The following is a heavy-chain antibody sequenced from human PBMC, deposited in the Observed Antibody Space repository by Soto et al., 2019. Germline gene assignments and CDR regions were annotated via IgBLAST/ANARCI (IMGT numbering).Heavy chain of an antibody. J-gene: IGHJ4*02. V-gene: IGHV4-59*01. CDR1: GGSISGYH. Sequence: SETLSLTCTVSGGSISGYHWSWIRQPPGKGLEWIGYIYYSGSTNYNPSLKSRVTISVDTSKNQFSLKLSSVTAADTAVYYCARDGRYCSGGSCYSLPYYFEYWGQGTPVTVSS. CDR2: IYYSGST. CDR3: ARDGRYCSGGSCYSLPYYFEY. D-gene: IGHD2-15*01.